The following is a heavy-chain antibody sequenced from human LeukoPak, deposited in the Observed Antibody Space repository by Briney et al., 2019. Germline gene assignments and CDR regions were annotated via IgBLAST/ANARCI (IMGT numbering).Heavy chain of an antibody. D-gene: IGHD6-13*01. J-gene: IGHJ4*02. V-gene: IGHV3-53*01. CDR3: ARDFVPAAAGTFDY. CDR2: IYSGGST. CDR1: GFTVSSNY. Sequence: GGSLRLSCAASGFTVSSNYMSWVRQAPGKGLEWVSVIYSGGSTYYSDSVKGRFTISRDNSKNTLHLQMNSLRAEDTAVYYCARDFVPAAAGTFDYWGQGTLVTVSS.